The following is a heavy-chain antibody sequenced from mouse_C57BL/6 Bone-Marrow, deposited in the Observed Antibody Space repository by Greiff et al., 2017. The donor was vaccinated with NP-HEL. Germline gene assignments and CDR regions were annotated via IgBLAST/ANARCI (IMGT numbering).Heavy chain of an antibody. J-gene: IGHJ3*01. CDR3: ARTGLPYYYGLAY. Sequence: EVQLQQSVAELVRPGASVKLSCTASGFNIKNTYMHWVKQRPEQGLEWIGRIDPANGNTKYAPKFKGKATITADTSSNTAYLQLSSLTSEDTAVCYCARTGLPYYYGLAYWGQGTLVTVSA. CDR1: GFNIKNTY. V-gene: IGHV14-3*01. CDR2: IDPANGNT. D-gene: IGHD1-1*01.